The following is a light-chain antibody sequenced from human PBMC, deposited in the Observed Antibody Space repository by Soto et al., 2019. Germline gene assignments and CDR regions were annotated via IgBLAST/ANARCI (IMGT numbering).Light chain of an antibody. CDR1: SXDVGGYNF. CDR3: CSYAGSYTEV. Sequence: QSALAQPRSVSGSPGQSVTMSCTGTSXDVGGYNFVSWYQQHPGKAPKLMIYDVSERPSGVPDRFFGSKSGNTASLTISGLQAEDEADYYCCSYAGSYTEVFGTGTKVTVL. V-gene: IGLV2-11*01. CDR2: DVS. J-gene: IGLJ1*01.